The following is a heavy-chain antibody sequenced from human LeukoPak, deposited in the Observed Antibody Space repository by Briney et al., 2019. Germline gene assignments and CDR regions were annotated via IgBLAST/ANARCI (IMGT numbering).Heavy chain of an antibody. CDR3: ARGGLEPVDY. CDR2: ISGSGGST. J-gene: IGHJ4*02. V-gene: IGHV3-23*01. Sequence: GGSLRLSCAASGFTFSSYAMSWVRQAPGKGLEWVSAISGSGGSTYYADSVKGRFTISRDNAKNTLYLQMNSLGAEDTAVYYCARGGLEPVDYWGQGTLVTVSS. CDR1: GFTFSSYA. D-gene: IGHD1-1*01.